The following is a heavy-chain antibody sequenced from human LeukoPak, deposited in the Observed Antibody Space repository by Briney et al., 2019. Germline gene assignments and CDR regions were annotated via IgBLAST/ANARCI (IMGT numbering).Heavy chain of an antibody. CDR1: GFTFSSYE. CDR2: ISSSSSHI. J-gene: IGHJ3*02. V-gene: IGHV3-21*05. Sequence: GGSPRLSCAASGFTFSSYEMNWVRQAPGKGLEWVSYISSSSSHIYYADSVEGRFTISRDNAKNSLYLQMNSLRAEDTAVYYCAREDSSGWGAFDIWGQGTMVTVSS. D-gene: IGHD6-19*01. CDR3: AREDSSGWGAFDI.